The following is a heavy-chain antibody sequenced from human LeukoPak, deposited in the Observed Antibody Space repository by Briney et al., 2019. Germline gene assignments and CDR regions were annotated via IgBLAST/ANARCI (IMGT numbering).Heavy chain of an antibody. CDR3: ARAGFGVAGLNY. Sequence: ASPEPSRYTSSSYNMQSVRRSPGQRREWMGIMNPSVGSTSYAQKFQCRVTMPWDTSTSTVYMELSSLRSEDTAVYYCARAGFGVAGLNYWGQGNLVTVSS. J-gene: IGHJ4*02. CDR1: RYTSSSYN. D-gene: IGHD6-19*01. CDR2: MNPSVGST. V-gene: IGHV1-46*01.